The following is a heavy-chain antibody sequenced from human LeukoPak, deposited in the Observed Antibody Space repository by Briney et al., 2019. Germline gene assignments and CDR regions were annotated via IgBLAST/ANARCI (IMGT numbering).Heavy chain of an antibody. CDR1: GFTFNHYG. Sequence: GGSLRLSCAATGFTFNHYGMHWVRQAPGKGLEWVAVIWSDGTNRFYSDSVKGRFTISRDDAGKTVYLHMSSLSPEDTGVYYCAKDAQRGFDYSNSLEYWGQGTPVTVST. CDR3: AKDAQRGFDYSNSLEY. CDR2: IWSDGTNR. J-gene: IGHJ4*02. V-gene: IGHV3-33*03. D-gene: IGHD4-11*01.